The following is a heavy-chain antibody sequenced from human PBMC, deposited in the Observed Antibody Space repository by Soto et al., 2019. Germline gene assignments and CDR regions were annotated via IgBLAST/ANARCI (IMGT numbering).Heavy chain of an antibody. Sequence: GGSLRLSCAASGFTFSSYSMNWVRQAPGKGLEWVSSISSSSSYIYYADSVKGRFTISRDNAKNSLYLQMNSLRAEDTAVYYCARDGAGTTGDFYYYYGMDVWGQGTTVTASS. CDR1: GFTFSSYS. CDR2: ISSSSSYI. J-gene: IGHJ6*02. CDR3: ARDGAGTTGDFYYYYGMDV. V-gene: IGHV3-21*01. D-gene: IGHD1-7*01.